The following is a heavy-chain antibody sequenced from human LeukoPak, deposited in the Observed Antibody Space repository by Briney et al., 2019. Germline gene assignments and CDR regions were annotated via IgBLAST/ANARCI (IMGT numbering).Heavy chain of an antibody. CDR1: GYSFTSYW. Sequence: GESLKISCKGSGYSFTSYWIGWVRQMPGKGLEWMGIIYPGDSDTRYSPSFQGQVTISADKSISTAYLQWSSLKASDTAIYYCARPHTLDRTTKYYFDYWGQGTPVTVSS. D-gene: IGHD1-26*01. CDR3: ARPHTLDRTTKYYFDY. CDR2: IYPGDSDT. J-gene: IGHJ4*02. V-gene: IGHV5-51*01.